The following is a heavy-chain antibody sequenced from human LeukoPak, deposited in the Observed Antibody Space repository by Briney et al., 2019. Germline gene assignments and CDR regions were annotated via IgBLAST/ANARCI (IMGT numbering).Heavy chain of an antibody. D-gene: IGHD6-19*01. Sequence: ASVHVSCKASGYTLTGYYMHWVRQAPAQGLAWMGWINPNSGGTNYAQKSQGRVTMTRDTSISTAYMELSRLSSDDTAVYYCAREGPGPLKGIAVAERAFDIWGQGTMVTVSS. V-gene: IGHV1-2*02. CDR1: GYTLTGYY. CDR2: INPNSGGT. CDR3: AREGPGPLKGIAVAERAFDI. J-gene: IGHJ3*02.